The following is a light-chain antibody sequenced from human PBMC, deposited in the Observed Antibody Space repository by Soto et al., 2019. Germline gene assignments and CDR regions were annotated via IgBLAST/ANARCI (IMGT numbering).Light chain of an antibody. Sequence: QSALTQPRSVSGSPGQSVTISCTGTSSDVGDYNFVSWYQQYPGKAPKLVIYDVTKRPSRVPDRFSGSKSGNTASLTISGLQADDDADYYCCSYAGSYTYVFGSGTKVTVL. CDR1: SSDVGDYNF. J-gene: IGLJ1*01. V-gene: IGLV2-11*01. CDR2: DVT. CDR3: CSYAGSYTYV.